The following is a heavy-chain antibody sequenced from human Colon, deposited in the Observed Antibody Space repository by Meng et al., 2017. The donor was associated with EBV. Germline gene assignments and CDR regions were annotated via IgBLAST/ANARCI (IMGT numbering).Heavy chain of an antibody. V-gene: IGHV4-31*03. CDR2: IYYSGST. Sequence: QVQLQESGPGLVKPSQTLSLTCTVSGDSISSGGYYWSWIRQHPGKGLEWIGYIYYSGSTYYNPSLKSRVTISIDTSKNQFSLKLSSVTAADTAVYYCARGPSRWLQFSFDYWGQGTLVTVSS. J-gene: IGHJ4*02. CDR3: ARGPSRWLQFSFDY. D-gene: IGHD5-24*01. CDR1: GDSISSGGYY.